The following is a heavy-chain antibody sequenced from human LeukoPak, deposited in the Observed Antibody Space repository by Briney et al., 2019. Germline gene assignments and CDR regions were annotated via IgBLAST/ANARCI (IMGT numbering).Heavy chain of an antibody. J-gene: IGHJ3*01. CDR1: GFTFSNYD. Sequence: GGSLRLSCAASGFTFSNYDMHWVCQTRGGGLEWVSGIGTLADTFYPDSAKGRFTISRDNAKNSLYLQMNSLRADDTAVYYCVRDQTIDSRAGPSDPFDVWGQGTMVTVSS. CDR2: IGTLADT. V-gene: IGHV3-13*01. CDR3: VRDQTIDSRAGPSDPFDV. D-gene: IGHD3-3*01.